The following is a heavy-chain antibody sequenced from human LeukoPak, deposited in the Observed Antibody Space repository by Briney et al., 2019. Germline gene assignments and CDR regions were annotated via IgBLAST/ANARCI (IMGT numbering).Heavy chain of an antibody. J-gene: IGHJ4*02. D-gene: IGHD3-9*01. Sequence: ASVKVSCKASGYTFTSYGISWVRQAPGQGLEWMGWISAYNGNTNYAQKLQGRVTMTTDTSTSTAYMELRSLRSDDTAVYYCARFYYDILTGQFDYWGQGTLVTVSS. V-gene: IGHV1-18*01. CDR3: ARFYYDILTGQFDY. CDR1: GYTFTSYG. CDR2: ISAYNGNT.